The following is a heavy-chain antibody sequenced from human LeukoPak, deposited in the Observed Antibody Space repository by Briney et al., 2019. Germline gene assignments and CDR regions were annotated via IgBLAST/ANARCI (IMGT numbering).Heavy chain of an antibody. D-gene: IGHD3-22*01. Sequence: SVKVSCKASGGTFSSYAISWVRRAPGQGLEWMGRIIPILGIANYAQKFQGRVTITADKSTSTAYMELSSLRSEDTAVYYCARDRGRGYYDSSGSIPFDYWGQGTLVTVSS. V-gene: IGHV1-69*04. CDR1: GGTFSSYA. CDR3: ARDRGRGYYDSSGSIPFDY. J-gene: IGHJ4*02. CDR2: IIPILGIA.